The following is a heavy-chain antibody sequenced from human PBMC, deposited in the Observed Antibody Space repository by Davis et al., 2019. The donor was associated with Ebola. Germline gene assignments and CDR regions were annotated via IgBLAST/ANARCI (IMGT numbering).Heavy chain of an antibody. CDR3: ARHYDSSAYSTFDY. V-gene: IGHV4-59*08. Sequence: PSETLSLTCTVSGGSISSYYWSWIRQPPGKGLEWIGYFYYSGNYNYNPSLKSRVTISVDTSKKQFSLRLSSVTAADTAVYYCARHYDSSAYSTFDYWGQGTLVTVSS. CDR1: GGSISSYY. D-gene: IGHD3-22*01. CDR2: FYYSGNY. J-gene: IGHJ4*02.